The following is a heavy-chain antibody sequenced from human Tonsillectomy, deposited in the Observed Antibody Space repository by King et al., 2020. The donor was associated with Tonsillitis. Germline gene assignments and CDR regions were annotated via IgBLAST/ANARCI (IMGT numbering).Heavy chain of an antibody. CDR2: ISGSGGTP. CDR1: GFTFSSYA. CDR3: AKREGAFDI. Sequence: VQLVESGGGLVQPGGSLRLSCAASGFTFSSYAMSWVRQAPGKGLEWVSAISGSGGTPYYADSVKGRFTSSRDNSKNTLYLQMNSLRAEETAVYYFAKREGAFDIWGQGTMVTVSS. V-gene: IGHV3-23*04. J-gene: IGHJ3*02.